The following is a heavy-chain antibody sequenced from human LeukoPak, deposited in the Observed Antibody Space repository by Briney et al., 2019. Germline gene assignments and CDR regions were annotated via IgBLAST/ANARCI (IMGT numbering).Heavy chain of an antibody. CDR1: GGSISSYY. D-gene: IGHD2-8*01. CDR2: IYYSGST. CDR3: ARGQSGGYCTNGVCYMGWFDP. V-gene: IGHV4-59*01. Sequence: SETLSLTCTVSGGSISSYYWSWIRQPPGKGLEWLGYIYYSGSTNYNPSLKSRVTISVDTSKNQFSLKLSSVTAADTAVYYCARGQSGGYCTNGVCYMGWFDPWGQGTLVTVSS. J-gene: IGHJ5*02.